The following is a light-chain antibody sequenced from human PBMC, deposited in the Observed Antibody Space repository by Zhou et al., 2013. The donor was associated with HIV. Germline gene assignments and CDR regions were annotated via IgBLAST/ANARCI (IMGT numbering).Light chain of an antibody. CDR3: QQYFSFPQT. CDR2: AAS. V-gene: IGKV1-12*01. J-gene: IGKJ1*01. Sequence: DIQMTQSPSSVSASVGDRVTITCRANQGISTFLAWYQQKPGKAPKLLIYAASTLQNGVPSRFSGSGAGTEFTFTISRLQSEDFATYYCQQYFSFPQTFGQGTKVEMK. CDR1: QGISTF.